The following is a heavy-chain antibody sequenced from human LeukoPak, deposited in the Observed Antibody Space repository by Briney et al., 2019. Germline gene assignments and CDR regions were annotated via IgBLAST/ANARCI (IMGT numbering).Heavy chain of an antibody. D-gene: IGHD3-10*01. CDR2: VYGGGAT. Sequence: GGSLRLSCAASGFTVSTNYITWVRQAPGKGLEWVSVVYGGGATYYADSVKGRFTISRDNSKNSLYLQMNSLRADDTAVYYRGRHFDSGSYFTDWGQGALVTVSS. J-gene: IGHJ4*02. CDR3: GRHFDSGSYFTD. V-gene: IGHV3-53*01. CDR1: GFTVSTNY.